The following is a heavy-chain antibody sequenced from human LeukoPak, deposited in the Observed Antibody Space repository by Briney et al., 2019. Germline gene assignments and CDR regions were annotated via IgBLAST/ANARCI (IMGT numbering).Heavy chain of an antibody. Sequence: GGSLRPSCAASGLTVSSNYMSWVRQSPEKGLEWVSILYGGGSAYYPDSLNGRFTISRDNSKNTLYLQMDSLRAEDTAVYYCARALYNHGWYPDYFDSWGQGTLVTVSS. CDR2: LYGGGSA. D-gene: IGHD6-19*01. V-gene: IGHV3-66*01. CDR1: GLTVSSNY. J-gene: IGHJ4*02. CDR3: ARALYNHGWYPDYFDS.